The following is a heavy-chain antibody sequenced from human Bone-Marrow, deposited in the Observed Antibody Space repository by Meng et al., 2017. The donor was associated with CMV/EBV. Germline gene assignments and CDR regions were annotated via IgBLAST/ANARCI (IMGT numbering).Heavy chain of an antibody. J-gene: IGHJ4*02. V-gene: IGHV4-30-4*08. CDR3: AGSDFWSGLPYK. CDR1: GGSISSGDYY. D-gene: IGHD3-3*01. Sequence: SETLSLTCTVSGGSISSGDYYWSWIRQHPGKGLEWIGYIYYSGSTYYNPSLKSRVTISVDTSKNQFSLKLSSVTAADTAVYYCAGSDFWSGLPYKWGQGTLVTVSS. CDR2: IYYSGST.